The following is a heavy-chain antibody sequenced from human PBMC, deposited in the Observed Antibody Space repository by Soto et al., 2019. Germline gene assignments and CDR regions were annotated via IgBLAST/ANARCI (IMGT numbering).Heavy chain of an antibody. CDR1: GYTFTSYG. V-gene: IGHV1-18*01. CDR2: ISAYNGNT. Sequence: GASVKVSCKASGYTFTSYGISWVRQAPGQGLEWMGWISAYNGNTNYAQKLQGRVTMTTDTSTSTAYMELRSLRSDDTAVYYCARLHMHGYCSGGSCYPYYFDYWGQGTLVTVSS. D-gene: IGHD2-15*01. CDR3: ARLHMHGYCSGGSCYPYYFDY. J-gene: IGHJ4*02.